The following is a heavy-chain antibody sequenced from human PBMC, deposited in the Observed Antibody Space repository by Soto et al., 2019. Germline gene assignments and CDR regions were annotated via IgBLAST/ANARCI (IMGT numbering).Heavy chain of an antibody. J-gene: IGHJ3*02. Sequence: GESLKISCKASGYSFPNYWIGWVRQMPGKGLEWMGIIYPRDSDLRYSPSFQGQVTISADKSISTAYLQWTSLKASDTAMYYCARSEQWLVSAFDIWGQGTMVTVSS. V-gene: IGHV5-51*01. CDR1: GYSFPNYW. CDR2: IYPRDSDL. CDR3: ARSEQWLVSAFDI. D-gene: IGHD6-19*01.